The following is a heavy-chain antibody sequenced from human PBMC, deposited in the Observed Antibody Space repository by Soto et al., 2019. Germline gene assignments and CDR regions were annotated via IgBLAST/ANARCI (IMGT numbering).Heavy chain of an antibody. V-gene: IGHV3-48*02. Sequence: GGSLRLSCAASGFTFSSYSMNWVRQAPGKGLEWVSYISSSSSTIYYADSVKGRFTISRDNAKNSLYLQMNSLRDEDTAVYYCARDIAVAGTPDAFDIWRQRTMVTISS. J-gene: IGHJ3*02. CDR3: ARDIAVAGTPDAFDI. CDR1: GFTFSSYS. CDR2: ISSSSSTI. D-gene: IGHD6-19*01.